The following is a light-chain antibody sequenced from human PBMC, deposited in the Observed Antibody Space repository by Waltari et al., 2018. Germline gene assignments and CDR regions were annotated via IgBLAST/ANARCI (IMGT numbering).Light chain of an antibody. CDR1: SSDVGGYNY. V-gene: IGLV2-14*03. CDR3: SSYTSSSSLCV. CDR2: AVS. J-gene: IGLJ3*02. Sequence: QSALTQPAPVSGSPGQSITISCTGTSSDVGGYNYVYCYQQHPGKAPKLMIYAVSNRHAGVSNRFSGSKCGNTASLTVSGLQAEDEADYYCSSYTSSSSLCVFGGGTKLTVL.